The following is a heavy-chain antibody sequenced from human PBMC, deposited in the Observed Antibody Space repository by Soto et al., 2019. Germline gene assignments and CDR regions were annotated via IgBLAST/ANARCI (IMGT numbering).Heavy chain of an antibody. D-gene: IGHD3-16*01. J-gene: IGHJ3*02. V-gene: IGHV4-39*01. CDR2: IYYSGST. CDR3: ASPTLGAFDI. Sequence: SETLSLTCTVSGGSMSSDDYYWGWIRQPPGKGLEWIGSIYYSGSTAYNSSLKSRVTMSVDTSKNQLSLRLSSVTAADTAVYYCASPTLGAFDIWGQGTMVTVSS. CDR1: GGSMSSDDYY.